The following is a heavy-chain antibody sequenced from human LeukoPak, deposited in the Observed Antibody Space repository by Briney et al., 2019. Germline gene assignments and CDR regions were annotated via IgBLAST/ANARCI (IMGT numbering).Heavy chain of an antibody. D-gene: IGHD3-22*01. CDR2: INHSGST. Sequence: PSETLSLTCAVYGGSFSGYYWSWIRQPPGKGLEWIGEINHSGSTNYNPSLKSRVTISVDTSKNQFSLKLSSVTAADTAVYYCAKISGYYPSDYWGQGTLVTVSS. J-gene: IGHJ4*02. V-gene: IGHV4-34*01. CDR3: AKISGYYPSDY. CDR1: GGSFSGYY.